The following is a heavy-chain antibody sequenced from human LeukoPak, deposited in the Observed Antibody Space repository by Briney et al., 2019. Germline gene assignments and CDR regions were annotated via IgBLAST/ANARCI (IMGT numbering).Heavy chain of an antibody. CDR1: GGSISNKY. CDR3: ARVGYSGSTFDY. J-gene: IGHJ4*02. Sequence: SETLSLTCTVSGGSISNKYWSWIRQPPGKGLEWIGYIYYSGSTNYNPSLKSRVTILVDTSKNQFSLKLSSVTAADTAVYYCARVGYSGSTFDYWGQGTLVTVSS. CDR2: IYYSGST. V-gene: IGHV4-59*12. D-gene: IGHD1-26*01.